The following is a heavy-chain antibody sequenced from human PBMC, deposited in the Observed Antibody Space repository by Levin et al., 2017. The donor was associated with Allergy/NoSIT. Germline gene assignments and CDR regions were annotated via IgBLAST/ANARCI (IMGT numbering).Heavy chain of an antibody. V-gene: IGHV1-18*01. CDR2: ISTDNGHT. CDR1: GYIFSTYG. J-gene: IGHJ4*02. Sequence: GESLKISCKASGYIFSTYGLSWVRQAPGQGLEWMAWISTDNGHTNYMQKLQGRVTMTTDTSTNTAYMELRSLRSDDTAVYYCARDRGAQPDTFDYWGQGTQVTVSS. CDR3: ARDRGAQPDTFDY. D-gene: IGHD3-16*01.